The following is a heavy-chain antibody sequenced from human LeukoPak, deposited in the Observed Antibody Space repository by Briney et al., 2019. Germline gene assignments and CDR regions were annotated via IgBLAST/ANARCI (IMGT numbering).Heavy chain of an antibody. V-gene: IGHV3-23*01. D-gene: IGHD6-13*01. CDR3: AKADSLIAAAGLFDY. CDR1: GFTFSSYA. Sequence: PGGSLRLSCAASGFTFSSYAMSWVCQAPGKGLEWVSAISGSGGSTYYADSVKGRFTISRDNSKNTLYLQMNSLRAEDTAVYYCAKADSLIAAAGLFDYWGQGTLVTVSS. CDR2: ISGSGGST. J-gene: IGHJ4*02.